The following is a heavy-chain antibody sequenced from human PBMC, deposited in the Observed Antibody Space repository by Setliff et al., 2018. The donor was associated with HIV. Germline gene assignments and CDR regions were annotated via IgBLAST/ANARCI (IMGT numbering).Heavy chain of an antibody. CDR3: ARGVVVAATRWFDP. D-gene: IGHD2-15*01. CDR1: GGSISSDY. Sequence: SETLSLTCTVSGGSISSDYWSWIRQPPGKGMEWIGFIYDSGSTNYNPSLESRVTISVDTSKNQFSLKLSSVTAADTAVYYCARGVVVAATRWFDPWGQGTLVTVSS. V-gene: IGHV4-59*01. CDR2: IYDSGST. J-gene: IGHJ5*02.